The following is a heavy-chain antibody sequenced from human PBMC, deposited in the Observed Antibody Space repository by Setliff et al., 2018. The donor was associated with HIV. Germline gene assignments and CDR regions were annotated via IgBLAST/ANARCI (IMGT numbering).Heavy chain of an antibody. CDR1: GYTFTSYG. J-gene: IGHJ6*03. V-gene: IGHV1-2*02. Sequence: ASVKVSCKASGYTFTSYGISWVRQAPGQGLEWMGWINPNSGGATYAQKFQGRVTMTRDTSISTAYMEVSRLRFDDTAMYYCVRGVQSPPHYSYYYMDVWGEGTMVTVSS. D-gene: IGHD3-3*01. CDR3: VRGVQSPPHYSYYYMDV. CDR2: INPNSGGA.